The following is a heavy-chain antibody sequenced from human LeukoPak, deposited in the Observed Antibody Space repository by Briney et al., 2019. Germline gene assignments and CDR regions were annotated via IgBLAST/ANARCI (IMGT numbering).Heavy chain of an antibody. J-gene: IGHJ6*04. CDR3: AREALEPPEADWDV. Sequence: SETLSLTCTVSGGSISSYYWSWIRQPAGKGLEWIGRIYTSGSTNCNPSLKSRVTMSVDTSKNQFSLKLSSVTAADTAVYYCAREALEPPEADWDVWGKGTTVTVSS. D-gene: IGHD1-14*01. CDR2: IYTSGST. V-gene: IGHV4-4*07. CDR1: GGSISSYY.